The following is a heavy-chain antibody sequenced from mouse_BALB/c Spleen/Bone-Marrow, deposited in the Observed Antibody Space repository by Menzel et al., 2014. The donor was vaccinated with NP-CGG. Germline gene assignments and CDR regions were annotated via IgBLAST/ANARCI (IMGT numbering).Heavy chain of an antibody. J-gene: IGHJ3*01. Sequence: EVKLQESGGGLVKSGGSLKLSCAASGFTFNSYGMSWVRQTPEKRLEWVATISGGGSYTFYPDSVKERFTISRDNAKNNLYLQLSSLRSEDTALYYCARHAYYDQTEVSFVYWGQGTLVTVSA. CDR2: ISGGGSYT. CDR3: ARHAYYDQTEVSFVY. CDR1: GFTFNSYG. V-gene: IGHV5-9-2*01. D-gene: IGHD2-4*01.